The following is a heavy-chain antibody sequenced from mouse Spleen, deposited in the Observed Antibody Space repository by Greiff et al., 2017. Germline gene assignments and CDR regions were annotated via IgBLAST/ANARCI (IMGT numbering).Heavy chain of an antibody. CDR3: TRPIYYDYDGTLGFAY. J-gene: IGHJ3*01. CDR1: GYTFTSYW. Sequence: VQLKESGTVLPRPGASVKMSCKPSGYTFTSYWMHWVQQRPGQGLEWIGAIYPGNSDPSYNQKFKGKAKLTAVTSASTAYMELSSLTNEDSAVYYCTRPIYYDYDGTLGFAYWGQGTLVTVSA. V-gene: IGHV1-5*01. D-gene: IGHD2-4*01. CDR2: IYPGNSDP.